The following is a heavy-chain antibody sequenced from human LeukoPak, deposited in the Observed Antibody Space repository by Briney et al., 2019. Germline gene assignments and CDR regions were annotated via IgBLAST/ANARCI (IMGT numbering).Heavy chain of an antibody. V-gene: IGHV4-59*01. Sequence: SETLSLTCTVSGGSISSYYWSWIRQPPGKGLEWIGYIYYSGSTNYNPSLKSRVTISVDTSKNQFSLKLSSVTAADTAVYYCARVGYYDILTGYGGYFDYWGQGTLATVSS. CDR2: IYYSGST. J-gene: IGHJ4*02. D-gene: IGHD3-9*01. CDR1: GGSISSYY. CDR3: ARVGYYDILTGYGGYFDY.